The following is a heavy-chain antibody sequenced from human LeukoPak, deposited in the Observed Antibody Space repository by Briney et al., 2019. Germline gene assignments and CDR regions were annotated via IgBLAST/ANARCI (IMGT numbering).Heavy chain of an antibody. V-gene: IGHV4-39*01. Sequence: SETLSLTCTVSGGSISSSSYYWGWIRQPPGKGLEWIGSIYYSGSTYYNPPLKSRVTISVDTSKNQFSLKLSSVTAADTAVYYCARHWKGYCSSTSCYLNWFDPWGQGTLVTVSS. CDR1: GGSISSSSYY. CDR3: ARHWKGYCSSTSCYLNWFDP. D-gene: IGHD2-2*01. J-gene: IGHJ5*02. CDR2: IYYSGST.